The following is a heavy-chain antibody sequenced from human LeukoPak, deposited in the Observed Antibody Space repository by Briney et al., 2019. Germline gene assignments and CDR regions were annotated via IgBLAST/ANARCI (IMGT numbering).Heavy chain of an antibody. CDR2: ISAYNGNT. CDR3: ARDTFVYGDYVRYFDY. Sequence: GASVKVSCKASGYTFTGYYMHWVRQAPGQGLEWMGWISAYNGNTNYAQKLQGRVTMTTDTSTSTAYMELRSLRSDDTAVYYCARDTFVYGDYVRYFDYWGQGTLVTVSS. CDR1: GYTFTGYY. J-gene: IGHJ4*02. V-gene: IGHV1-18*04. D-gene: IGHD4-17*01.